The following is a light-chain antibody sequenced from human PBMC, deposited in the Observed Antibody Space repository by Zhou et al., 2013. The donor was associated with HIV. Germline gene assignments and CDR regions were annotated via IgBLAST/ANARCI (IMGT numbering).Light chain of an antibody. J-gene: IGKJ3*01. Sequence: AIRMTQSPSPFSASTGDRVTITCRASQGISSYLAWYQQKPGKAPKLLIYAASTLQSGVQSRFSGSGSGTDFTLTISCLQSEDFATYYCQHYYSYPFTFGPGTKVDIK. CDR1: QGISSY. CDR2: AAS. V-gene: IGKV1-8*01. CDR3: QHYYSYPFT.